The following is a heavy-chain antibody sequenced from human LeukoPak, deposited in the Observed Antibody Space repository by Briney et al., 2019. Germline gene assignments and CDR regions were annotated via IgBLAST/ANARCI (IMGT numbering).Heavy chain of an antibody. V-gene: IGHV3-11*04. J-gene: IGHJ6*03. D-gene: IGHD6-13*01. CDR1: GFTFSDYY. CDR2: ISSSGSTI. CDR3: ARDFRYSSSWLDYYYYYMDV. Sequence: GGSLRLSCAASGFTFSDYYMSWIRQAPGKGLEWVSYISSSGSTIYYADSVKGRFTISRDNAKNSLYLQMNSLRAEDTAVYYCARDFRYSSSWLDYYYYYMDVWGKGTTVTVSS.